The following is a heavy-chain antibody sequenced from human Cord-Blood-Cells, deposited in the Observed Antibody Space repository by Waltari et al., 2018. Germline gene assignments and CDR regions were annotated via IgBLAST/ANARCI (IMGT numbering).Heavy chain of an antibody. D-gene: IGHD5-18*01. CDR3: ARGYHGVDTAMVTVLGY. V-gene: IGHV1-2*02. CDR1: GYTFTGYY. CDR2: INPNRGGT. J-gene: IGHJ4*02. Sequence: QVQLVQSGAEVKKPGASVKVSCKASGYTFTGYYMHWVRQAPGQGLEWMGWINPNRGGTNYAQKFQGRVTMTRDTSISTAYMELSRLRSDDTAVYYCARGYHGVDTAMVTVLGYWGQGTLVTVSS.